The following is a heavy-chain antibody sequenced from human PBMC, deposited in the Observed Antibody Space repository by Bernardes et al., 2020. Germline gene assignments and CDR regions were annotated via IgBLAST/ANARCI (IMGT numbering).Heavy chain of an antibody. CDR2: INPNSGGT. CDR1: GYTFTGYY. D-gene: IGHD4-17*01. V-gene: IGHV1-2*02. Sequence: ASVKVSCKASGYTFTGYYMHWVRQAPGQGLEWMGWINPNSGGTNYAQKFQGRVTMTRDTSISTAYMELSRLRSDDTAVYYCARDDYGGNSGVEPPLVEENNWFDPWGQGTLVTVSS. CDR3: ARDDYGGNSGVEPPLVEENNWFDP. J-gene: IGHJ5*02.